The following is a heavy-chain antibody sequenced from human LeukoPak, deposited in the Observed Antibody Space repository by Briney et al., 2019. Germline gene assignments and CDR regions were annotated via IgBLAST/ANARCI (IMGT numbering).Heavy chain of an antibody. J-gene: IGHJ5*02. CDR2: IYYSGST. D-gene: IGHD3-10*01. Sequence: PSETLSLTCTVSGGSISSYYWSWIRQPPGKGLEWIGYIYYSGSTNYNPSLKSRVTMSVDTSKNQFSLKLSSVTAADTAVYYCARVRWFGEHNWFDPWGQGILVIVSS. CDR3: ARVRWFGEHNWFDP. V-gene: IGHV4-59*12. CDR1: GGSISSYY.